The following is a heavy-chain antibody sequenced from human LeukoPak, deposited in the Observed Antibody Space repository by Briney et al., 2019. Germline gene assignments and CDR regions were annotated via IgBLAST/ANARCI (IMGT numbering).Heavy chain of an antibody. V-gene: IGHV3-13*05. Sequence: GGSLRLSCAASGFTFSSYDMHWVRQATGKGLEWVSGIGTAGDPYYSGSVKGRFTISRENAKNSFYLQMNSLRAGDTAVYYCGRAVGGAFDYWGQGTLVTVSS. J-gene: IGHJ4*02. CDR3: GRAVGGAFDY. D-gene: IGHD1-26*01. CDR1: GFTFSSYD. CDR2: IGTAGDP.